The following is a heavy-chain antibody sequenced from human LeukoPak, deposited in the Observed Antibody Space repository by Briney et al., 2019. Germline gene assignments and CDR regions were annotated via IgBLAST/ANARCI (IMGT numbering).Heavy chain of an antibody. Sequence: PGGSLRLSCEASGFSVKTNFMFWVRQAPGKGLEWVAFINLDGRTFYADSVRGRFTISRDISKNTLYLQMNTLRAEDAAVYFCVRCSTDIYLALDVWGQGTTVIVSS. V-gene: IGHV3-66*01. CDR3: VRCSTDIYLALDV. CDR2: INLDGRT. J-gene: IGHJ6*02. D-gene: IGHD3-10*02. CDR1: GFSVKTNF.